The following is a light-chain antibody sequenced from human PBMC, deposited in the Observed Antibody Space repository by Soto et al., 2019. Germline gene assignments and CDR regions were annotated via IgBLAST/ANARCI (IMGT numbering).Light chain of an antibody. Sequence: QSALTQPASVSGSPGRSVTISCTGSSSDVGVFNYVSWYQHLPGRAPKLIIYDVTNRPSGISYRFSASKSGRTASLTISGLQAEDEADYYCSSYSSSSTHVVFGGGTKLTVL. CDR2: DVT. V-gene: IGLV2-14*03. J-gene: IGLJ2*01. CDR1: SSDVGVFNY. CDR3: SSYSSSSTHVV.